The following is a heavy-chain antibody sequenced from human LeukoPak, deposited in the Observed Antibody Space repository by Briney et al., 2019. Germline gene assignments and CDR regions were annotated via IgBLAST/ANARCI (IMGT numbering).Heavy chain of an antibody. CDR1: GFTFSNAW. CDR3: STKPVVRGVITYYYYYMDV. Sequence: GGSLRLSCAASGFTFSNAWMSWVRQAPGKGLEWVGRIKSKTDGGTTDYVAPVKGRFTISRDDSKNTLYLQMNSLKTEDTAVYYCSTKPVVRGVITYYYYYMDVWGKGTTVTVSS. CDR2: IKSKTDGGTT. D-gene: IGHD3-10*01. J-gene: IGHJ6*03. V-gene: IGHV3-15*01.